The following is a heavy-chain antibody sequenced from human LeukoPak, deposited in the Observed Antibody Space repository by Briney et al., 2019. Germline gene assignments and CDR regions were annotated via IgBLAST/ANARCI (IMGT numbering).Heavy chain of an antibody. CDR3: AREQTSEGMDV. J-gene: IGHJ6*02. Sequence: GGSLRLSCAASGFTFSSYWMSWVRQAPGKGLEWVANIKQDGSEKYYVDSVKGRFTISRDNSKNTLYLQMNSLRAEDTAVYYCAREQTSEGMDVWGQGTTVTVSS. CDR2: IKQDGSEK. CDR1: GFTFSSYW. V-gene: IGHV3-7*03.